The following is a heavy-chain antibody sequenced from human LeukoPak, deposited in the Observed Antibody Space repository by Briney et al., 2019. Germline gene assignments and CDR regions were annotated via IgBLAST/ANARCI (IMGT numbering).Heavy chain of an antibody. V-gene: IGHV1-8*01. CDR1: VYTFTSYD. J-gene: IGHJ4*02. D-gene: IGHD3-10*01. Sequence: ASVKVSRKASVYTFTSYDINWVRQATGQGLEWMGWMNPNSGNTGYAQKFQGRVTMTRNTSISTAYMELSSLRSEDTAVYYCARRSRSYGSGNIGGYWGQGTLVTVSS. CDR3: ARRSRSYGSGNIGGY. CDR2: MNPNSGNT.